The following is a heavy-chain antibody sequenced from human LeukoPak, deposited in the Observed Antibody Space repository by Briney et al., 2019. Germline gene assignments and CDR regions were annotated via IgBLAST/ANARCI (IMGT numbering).Heavy chain of an antibody. V-gene: IGHV6-1*01. D-gene: IGHD4-17*01. Sequence: SQTLSLTCATSGDSVSSPSAAWNWIRQSPSRGLEWLGRTYYRSKWYNDYAVSVKSRITINPDTSKNQFSLQLNSVTPEDTAVYYCARAQNRNYGDRNFDYWGQGTLVTVSS. J-gene: IGHJ4*02. CDR1: GDSVSSPSAA. CDR2: TYYRSKWYN. CDR3: ARAQNRNYGDRNFDY.